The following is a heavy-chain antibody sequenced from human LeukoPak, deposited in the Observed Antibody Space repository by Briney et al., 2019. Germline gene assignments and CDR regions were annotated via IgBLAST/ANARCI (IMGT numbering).Heavy chain of an antibody. CDR1: GFTYSIYC. J-gene: IGHJ4*02. Sequence: GESLSLSCAVSGFTYSIYCTNWVRQAPGKGLEWVSSIRSSSSYIYYADSVEGRFTISRDNAKNSLYLQMNRLRAEDTAVYYCARVSGNSGESDYWGEGTLVTVSS. CDR3: ARVSGNSGESDY. CDR2: IRSSSSYI. V-gene: IGHV3-21*01. D-gene: IGHD7-27*01.